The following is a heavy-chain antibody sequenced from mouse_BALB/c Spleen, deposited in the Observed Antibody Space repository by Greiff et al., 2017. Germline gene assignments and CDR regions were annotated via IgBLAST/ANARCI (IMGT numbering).Heavy chain of an antibody. CDR1: GYAFTNYL. CDR2: INPGSGGT. J-gene: IGHJ2*01. D-gene: IGHD1-1*01. Sequence: VQLQQSGAELVRPGTSVKVSCKASGYAFTNYLIEWVKQRPGQGLKWIGVINPGSGGTNYNEKFKGKATLTADKSSSTAYMQLSSLTSDDSAVYFCARAGSSYWGQGTTLTVSS. V-gene: IGHV1-54*01. CDR3: ARAGSSY.